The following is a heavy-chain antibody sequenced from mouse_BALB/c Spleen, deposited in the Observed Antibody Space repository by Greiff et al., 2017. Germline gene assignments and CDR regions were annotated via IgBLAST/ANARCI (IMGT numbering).Heavy chain of an antibody. CDR1: GFTFSSYT. Sequence: EVKLMESGGGLVQPGESLKLSCAASGFTFSSYTMSWVRQTPEKRLEWVAYISNGGGSTYYPDTVKGRFTISRDNAKNTLYLQMSSLMSEDTAMYYCARHEGLRPWFAYWGQGTLVTVSA. V-gene: IGHV5-12-2*01. CDR3: ARHEGLRPWFAY. CDR2: ISNGGGST. J-gene: IGHJ3*01. D-gene: IGHD2-4*01.